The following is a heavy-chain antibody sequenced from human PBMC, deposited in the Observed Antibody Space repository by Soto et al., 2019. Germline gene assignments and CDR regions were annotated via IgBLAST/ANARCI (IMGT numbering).Heavy chain of an antibody. J-gene: IGHJ6*02. CDR1: GGTFSSYA. Sequence: GASVKVSCKASGGTFSSYAISWVRQAPGQGLEWMGGFIPIFGTANYAQKFQGRVTITADESTSTAYMELSSLRSEDTAVYYCARGIPELPPLVPAAILGYYYYGMDVWGQGTTVTVSS. CDR3: ARGIPELPPLVPAAILGYYYYGMDV. V-gene: IGHV1-69*13. CDR2: FIPIFGTA. D-gene: IGHD2-2*02.